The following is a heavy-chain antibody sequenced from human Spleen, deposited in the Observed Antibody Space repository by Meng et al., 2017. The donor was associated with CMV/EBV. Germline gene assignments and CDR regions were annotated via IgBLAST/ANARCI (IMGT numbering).Heavy chain of an antibody. Sequence: GESLKISCAASGFTFSSYAMSWVRQAPGKGLERVSAISGSGGSTYYADSVKGRFTISRDNSKNTLYLQMNSLRAEDTAVYYCAKDLLAYCGGDCYDNWFDPWGQGTLVTVSS. CDR2: ISGSGGST. CDR1: GFTFSSYA. CDR3: AKDLLAYCGGDCYDNWFDP. J-gene: IGHJ5*02. D-gene: IGHD2-21*01. V-gene: IGHV3-23*01.